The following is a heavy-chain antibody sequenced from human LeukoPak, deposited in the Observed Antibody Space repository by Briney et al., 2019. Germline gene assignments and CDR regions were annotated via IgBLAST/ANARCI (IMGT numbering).Heavy chain of an antibody. J-gene: IGHJ6*03. CDR3: AKDPSTSNSGVNYYYYMDV. Sequence: GRSLRLSCAASGFTFSSYAMHWVRQAPGKGLEWVAVISYDGSNKYYADSVKGRFTISRDNSKNTLYLQMNSLRAEDTAVYYCAKDPSTSNSGVNYYYYMDVWGKGTTVTVSS. V-gene: IGHV3-30*04. D-gene: IGHD2-15*01. CDR2: ISYDGSNK. CDR1: GFTFSSYA.